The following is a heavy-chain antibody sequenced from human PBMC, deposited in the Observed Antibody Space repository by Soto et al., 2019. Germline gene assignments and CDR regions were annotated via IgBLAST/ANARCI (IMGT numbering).Heavy chain of an antibody. Sequence: PGGSLRLSCAASGYAFSTYAMTWVRQAPGKGLEWVSTISAGGDRYYADSVKGRFTISRDSPKNTLYLHMNSLRAEDTAVYHCARDILGGSYDFSHGGQGALVTASS. CDR3: ARDILGGSYDFSH. CDR1: GYAFSTYA. V-gene: IGHV3-23*01. D-gene: IGHD3-3*01. J-gene: IGHJ1*01. CDR2: ISAGGDR.